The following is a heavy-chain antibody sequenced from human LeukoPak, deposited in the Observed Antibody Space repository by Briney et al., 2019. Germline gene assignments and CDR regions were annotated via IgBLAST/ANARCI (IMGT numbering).Heavy chain of an antibody. D-gene: IGHD1-26*01. CDR1: GYTLTELS. CDR2: FDPEDGET. J-gene: IGHJ4*02. CDR3: ARGMGIVGATPLGY. V-gene: IGHV1-24*01. Sequence: ASVKVSCKVSGYTLTELSMHWVRQAPGKGLEWMGGFDPEDGETIYAQKFQGRVAMTEDTSTDTAYMELSSLRSDDTAVYYCARGMGIVGATPLGYWGQGTLVTVSS.